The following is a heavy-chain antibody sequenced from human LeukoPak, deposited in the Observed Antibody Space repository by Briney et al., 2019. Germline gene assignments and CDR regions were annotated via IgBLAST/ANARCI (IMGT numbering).Heavy chain of an antibody. CDR1: GFTFSNSG. CDR3: AKTNGYYDY. J-gene: IGHJ4*02. Sequence: GGSLRLSCAASGFTFSNSGMSWVRQSPGRGLEWVSGISGGGDITYYAESVKGRFTISRDNSKNTLSLQMNSLTAEDTAVYYCAKTNGYYDYWGQGTLVAVSS. V-gene: IGHV3-23*01. CDR2: ISGGGDIT. D-gene: IGHD3-22*01.